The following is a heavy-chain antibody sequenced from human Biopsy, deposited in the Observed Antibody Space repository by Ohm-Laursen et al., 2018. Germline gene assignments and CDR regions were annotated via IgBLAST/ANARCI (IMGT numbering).Heavy chain of an antibody. V-gene: IGHV3-33*08. D-gene: IGHD4-11*01. Sequence: SLRLSCTASRFTFSTYGMHWVRQAPGKGLEWVAFISYDGSKKYYGDSVKGRFTISGDNSKNTVYLQMNSLRAEDTAIYYCARDSTINTVTTADYWGQGTLVTVSS. CDR3: ARDSTINTVTTADY. CDR2: ISYDGSKK. CDR1: RFTFSTYG. J-gene: IGHJ4*02.